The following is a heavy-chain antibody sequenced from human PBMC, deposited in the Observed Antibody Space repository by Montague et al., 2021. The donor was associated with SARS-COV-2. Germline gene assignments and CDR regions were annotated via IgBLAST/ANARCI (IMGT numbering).Heavy chain of an antibody. CDR2: IYYSGNT. V-gene: IGHV4-39*01. CDR3: ARVAFSIMISGRAERYGVDV. CDR1: GGSISSSSYY. D-gene: IGHD3-16*01. Sequence: SETLSLTCTVSGGSISSSSYYWGWIRQPPGKGLEWIGNIYYSGNTYYNPSLKSRVTISVDTSKNQFSLKLSSVTAADTAVYYCARVAFSIMISGRAERYGVDVWGQGTLVTVSS. J-gene: IGHJ4*02.